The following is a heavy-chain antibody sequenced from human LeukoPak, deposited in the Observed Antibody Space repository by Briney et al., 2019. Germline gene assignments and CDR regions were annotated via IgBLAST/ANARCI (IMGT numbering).Heavy chain of an antibody. CDR2: IIPIFGIA. CDR1: GGTFSSYA. D-gene: IGHD3-22*01. V-gene: IGHV1-69*04. Sequence: SVKVSCKASGGTFSSYAISWVRQAPGQGLEWMGRIIPIFGIANYAQKFQGRVTITADKSTSTAYMELSSLRSEDTAVYYCAREQDYFDSSGYYSYWGQGTLVTVSS. J-gene: IGHJ4*02. CDR3: AREQDYFDSSGYYSY.